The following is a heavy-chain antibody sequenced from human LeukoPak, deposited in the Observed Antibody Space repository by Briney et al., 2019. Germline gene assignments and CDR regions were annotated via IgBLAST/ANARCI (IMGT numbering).Heavy chain of an antibody. CDR2: IIPILGIA. V-gene: IGHV1-69*04. Sequence: ASVKVSCKASGGTFSSYAISWVRQAPGQGLEWMGRIIPILGIANYAQKFQGRVTITADKSTSTAYMELSSLRSDDTAVYYCARDDYVWGSYRAPPDYWGQGTLVTVSS. CDR1: GGTFSSYA. CDR3: ARDDYVWGSYRAPPDY. D-gene: IGHD3-16*02. J-gene: IGHJ4*02.